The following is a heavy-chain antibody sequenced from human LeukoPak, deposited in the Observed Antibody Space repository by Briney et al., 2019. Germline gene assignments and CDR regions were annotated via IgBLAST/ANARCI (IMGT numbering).Heavy chain of an antibody. J-gene: IGHJ4*02. Sequence: PSETLSLTCAVYGGSFSGYYWSWIRQPPGKGLEWIGEINHSGSTNYNPSLKSRVTISVDTSKNQFSLKLSSVTAADTAVYYCAREGLSALGSFDYWGQGTLVTVSS. CDR3: AREGLSALGSFDY. CDR2: INHSGST. V-gene: IGHV4-34*01. D-gene: IGHD1-26*01. CDR1: GGSFSGYY.